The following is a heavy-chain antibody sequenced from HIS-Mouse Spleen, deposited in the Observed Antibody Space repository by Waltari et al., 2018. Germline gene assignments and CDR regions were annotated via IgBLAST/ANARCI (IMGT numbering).Heavy chain of an antibody. CDR3: ARGGNCTNGVCSPGWFDP. CDR1: GGSFSGYY. D-gene: IGHD2-8*01. V-gene: IGHV4-34*01. J-gene: IGHJ5*02. CDR2: INQSGST. Sequence: QVQLQQWGAGLLKPSETLSLTCAVYGGSFSGYYLSWIRQPPGKGLEWIGEINQSGSTNYNRSLKSRVTISVDTSKNQFSLKLSSVTAADTAVYYCARGGNCTNGVCSPGWFDPWGQGTLVTVSS.